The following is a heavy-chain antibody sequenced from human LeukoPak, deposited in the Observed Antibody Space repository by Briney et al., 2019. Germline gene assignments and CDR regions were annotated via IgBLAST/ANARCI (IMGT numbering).Heavy chain of an antibody. CDR3: AYGPSFDP. J-gene: IGHJ5*02. CDR1: GFTVSSNY. D-gene: IGHD3-10*01. CDR2: IHSGGST. V-gene: IGHV3-53*01. Sequence: PGGSLRPSCAASGFTVSSNYMSWVRQAPGKGLEWVSVIHSGGSTYYADSVKGRFTISRDNSKNTLYLQMNSLRAEDTAVYYCAYGPSFDPWGQGTLVTVSS.